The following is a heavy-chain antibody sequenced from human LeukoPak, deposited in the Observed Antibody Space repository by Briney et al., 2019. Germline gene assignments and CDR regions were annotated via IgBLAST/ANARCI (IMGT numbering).Heavy chain of an antibody. CDR2: INHSGST. CDR1: GGSFSGYY. D-gene: IGHD3-10*01. Sequence: PSETLSLTCAVYGGSFSGYYWSWIRQPPGKGLEWIGEINHSGSTNYNPSLKSRVTISVDTSKNQFFLKLSSVTAADTAVYYCARGRITMVRGVYRHNWFDPWGQGTLVTVSS. V-gene: IGHV4-34*01. J-gene: IGHJ5*02. CDR3: ARGRITMVRGVYRHNWFDP.